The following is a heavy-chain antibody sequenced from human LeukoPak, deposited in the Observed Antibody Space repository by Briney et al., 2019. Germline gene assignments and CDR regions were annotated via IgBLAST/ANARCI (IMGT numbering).Heavy chain of an antibody. CDR3: AKKSGVWLSYLDY. CDR2: ISGSGGST. V-gene: IGHV3-23*01. J-gene: IGHJ4*02. D-gene: IGHD2-8*02. Sequence: GAPLRLSCAASGFTFSSYAMSWVRQAPGKGLEWVSAISGSGGSTYYADSVKGRFTISRDNSKNTLYLQMNSLRAEDTAVYYCAKKSGVWLSYLDYWGQGTLVTVSS. CDR1: GFTFSSYA.